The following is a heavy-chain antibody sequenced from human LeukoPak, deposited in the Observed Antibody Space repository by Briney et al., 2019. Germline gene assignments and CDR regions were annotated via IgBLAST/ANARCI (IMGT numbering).Heavy chain of an antibody. V-gene: IGHV3-11*04. J-gene: IGHJ4*02. CDR2: ISSSGSTI. CDR3: ARGARRWTYYYDSSGYLPPTYLDY. Sequence: GGSLRLSCAASGFTFSDYYMSWIRQAPGKGLEWVSYISSSGSTIYYADSVKGRFTISRDNAKNSLYLQMNSLRAEDTAVYYCARGARRWTYYYDSSGYLPPTYLDYWGQGTLVTVSS. D-gene: IGHD3-22*01. CDR1: GFTFSDYY.